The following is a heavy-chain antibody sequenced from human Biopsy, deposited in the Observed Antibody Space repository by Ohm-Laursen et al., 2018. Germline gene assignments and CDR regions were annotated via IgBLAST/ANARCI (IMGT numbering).Heavy chain of an antibody. V-gene: IGHV3-23*01. CDR2: ITRDGGNT. Sequence: SLRLSCAASGFTFSNYAMTWVRQAPGKGLQWVSVITRDGGNTFYADSVKGRFTLSIDSSKNTLYLQMNSLRVEDTAVYYCARGPSGVATIGRGQGTLVTVSS. CDR1: GFTFSNYA. J-gene: IGHJ4*02. CDR3: ARGPSGVATIG. D-gene: IGHD5-24*01.